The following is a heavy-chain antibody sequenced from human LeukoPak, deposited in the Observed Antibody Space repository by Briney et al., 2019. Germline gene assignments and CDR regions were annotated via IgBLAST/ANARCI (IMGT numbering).Heavy chain of an antibody. Sequence: ASVKVSCKASGYTFTGYYMHWVRQAPGQGLEWMGWINPNSGGTNYAQKFQGRVTMTRDTSISTAYMELSRLRSDDTAVYYCARDGVYCSSTSCYANWFDPWGQGTLVTVSS. D-gene: IGHD2-2*01. CDR1: GYTFTGYY. CDR2: INPNSGGT. CDR3: ARDGVYCSSTSCYANWFDP. V-gene: IGHV1-2*02. J-gene: IGHJ5*02.